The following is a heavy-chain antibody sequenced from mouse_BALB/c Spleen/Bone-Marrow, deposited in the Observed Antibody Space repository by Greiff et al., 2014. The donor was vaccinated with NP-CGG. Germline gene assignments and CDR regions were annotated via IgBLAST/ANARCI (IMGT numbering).Heavy chain of an antibody. CDR2: INPNNGGT. J-gene: IGHJ4*01. CDR1: GYTFTDYN. Sequence: VHLQQSGPELVKPGASVKIPCKASGYTFTDYNMDWVKQSHGKSLEWIGDINPNNGGTIYNQKFKGKATLTVDKSSSTAYMELRSLTSEDTAVYYCAIYYYGSSYAMDYWGQGTSVTVSS. V-gene: IGHV1-18*01. D-gene: IGHD1-1*01. CDR3: AIYYYGSSYAMDY.